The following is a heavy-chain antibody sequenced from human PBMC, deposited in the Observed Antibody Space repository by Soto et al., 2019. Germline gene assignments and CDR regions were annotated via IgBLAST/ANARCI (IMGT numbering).Heavy chain of an antibody. Sequence: HVQLQESGPGLVKPSGTLSLTCTVSGDSIKASHWYSWVRQPPGKGLEWIGEIYHSGGTNLNPSLKSRVTMSLGKSKNEIFLNLDSVTAADTAVYYCARAPTLRPAFEYWGQGALLTVSA. CDR1: GDSIKASHW. J-gene: IGHJ4*02. CDR3: ARAPTLRPAFEY. CDR2: IYHSGGT. D-gene: IGHD2-21*02. V-gene: IGHV4-4*02.